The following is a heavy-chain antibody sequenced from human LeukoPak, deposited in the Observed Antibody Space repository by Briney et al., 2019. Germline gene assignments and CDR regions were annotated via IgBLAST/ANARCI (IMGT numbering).Heavy chain of an antibody. CDR3: AKIRSPDAFDI. V-gene: IGHV6-1*01. Sequence: SQTLSLTCAISGDRVSSNSAVWNWIRQSPSRGLEWLGRTYYRSKWHYDYAVSVKSRIIINPDASNNQFSLQLNSVTPDDTAVYYCAKIRSPDAFDIWGQGTVVTVSS. J-gene: IGHJ3*02. CDR2: TYYRSKWHY. CDR1: GDRVSSNSAV.